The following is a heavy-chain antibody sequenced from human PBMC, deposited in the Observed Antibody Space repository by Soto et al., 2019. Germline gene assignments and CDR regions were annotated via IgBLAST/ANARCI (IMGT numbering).Heavy chain of an antibody. Sequence: PGGSLRLSCAASGFTFSSYAMHWVRQAPGKGLEWVAVISYDGSNKYYADSVKGRFTISRDNSKNTLYLQMNSLRAEDTAVYYCARVNCSSTSCYEDYWGQGTLVTAPQ. V-gene: IGHV3-30-3*01. D-gene: IGHD2-2*01. J-gene: IGHJ4*02. CDR2: ISYDGSNK. CDR3: ARVNCSSTSCYEDY. CDR1: GFTFSSYA.